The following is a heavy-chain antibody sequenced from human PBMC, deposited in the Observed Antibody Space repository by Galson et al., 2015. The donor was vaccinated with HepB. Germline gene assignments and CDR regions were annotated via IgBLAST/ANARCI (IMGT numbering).Heavy chain of an antibody. J-gene: IGHJ4*02. V-gene: IGHV3-33*01. CDR3: ARDLRKFRYFDY. CDR1: GFTFNTHG. Sequence: SLRLSCAASGFTFNTHGMHRVRQAPGKGLEWVAIILFDGSNEYYADSVKGRFTISRDNSKNTLYLQMNSLRAEDTAVYYCARDLRKFRYFDYWGQGTLVTVPS. CDR2: ILFDGSNE.